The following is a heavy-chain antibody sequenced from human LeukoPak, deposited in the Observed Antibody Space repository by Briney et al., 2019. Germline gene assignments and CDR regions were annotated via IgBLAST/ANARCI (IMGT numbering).Heavy chain of an antibody. J-gene: IGHJ6*02. CDR3: ARAVSSNYYYGMDV. CDR2: ISYDGSNK. D-gene: IGHD2-2*01. CDR1: GFTFSSYA. Sequence: GGSLRLSCAASGFTFSSYAMHWVRQAPGKGLEWVAVISYDGSNKYYADSVKGRFTISRDSSKNTLYLQMNSLRAEDTAVCYCARAVSSNYYYGMDVWGQGTTVTVSS. V-gene: IGHV3-30-3*01.